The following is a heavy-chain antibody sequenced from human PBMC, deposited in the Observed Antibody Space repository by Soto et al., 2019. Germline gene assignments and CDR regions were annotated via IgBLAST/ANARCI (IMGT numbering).Heavy chain of an antibody. CDR2: IHGDGGGT. D-gene: IGHD2-15*01. Sequence: PGGSLRLSCAASGFTFSNYAMSWVRQAPGKGIEWVSSIHGDGGGTFHADSVKGRFTISRDDSKSSLFLQMNSLRAEDTAVYYCAKDRMNHNSVWDPFDIRGQGTMVTVSS. CDR1: GFTFSNYA. CDR3: AKDRMNHNSVWDPFDI. V-gene: IGHV3-23*01. J-gene: IGHJ3*02.